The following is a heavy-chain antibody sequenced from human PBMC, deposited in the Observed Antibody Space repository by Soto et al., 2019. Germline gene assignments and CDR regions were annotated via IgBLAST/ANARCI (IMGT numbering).Heavy chain of an antibody. D-gene: IGHD5-18*01. CDR1: GGTFSSYT. V-gene: IGHV1-69*04. CDR3: ARDPLWGTAMVLWYFDL. Sequence: SVKVSCKASGGTFSSYTVSWVRQAPGQGLEWMGRFIPIVGIANYADSVKGRFTISRDNSKNTLYLQMNSLRAEDTAVYYCARDPLWGTAMVLWYFDLWGRGTLVTVSS. J-gene: IGHJ2*01. CDR2: FIPIVGIA.